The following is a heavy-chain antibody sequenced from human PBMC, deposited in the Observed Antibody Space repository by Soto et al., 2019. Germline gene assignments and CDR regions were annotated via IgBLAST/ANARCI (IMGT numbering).Heavy chain of an antibody. Sequence: LSLTCTVSGDSIKSSYWSWVRQPPGRGLEWIGYVYYTGTTNSNPSLKSRVTISADTSKNLFSLKVVSVTPADTAVYFCARDMSGGSSWYEFDSWGPGTLVTVSS. CDR1: GDSIKSSY. CDR3: ARDMSGGSSWYEFDS. J-gene: IGHJ4*02. CDR2: VYYTGTT. V-gene: IGHV4-59*01. D-gene: IGHD6-13*01.